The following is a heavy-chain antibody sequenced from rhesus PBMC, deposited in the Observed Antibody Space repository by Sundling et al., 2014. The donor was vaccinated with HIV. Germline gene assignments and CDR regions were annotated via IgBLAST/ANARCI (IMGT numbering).Heavy chain of an antibody. D-gene: IGHD3-28*01. CDR2: IYGSGSST. CDR3: ATPTYYYNSGYKFDY. J-gene: IGHJ4*01. V-gene: IGHV4-160*01. Sequence: QVQLQESGPGLVEPSETLSLICSVSNGSFSGYYWGWIRQPPGKGLEWIGGIYGSGSSTNYNPSLKSRVTISTDTSKNQFSLTLSSVTAADTAVYFCATPTYYYNSGYKFDYWGQGVLVTVSS. CDR1: NGSFSGYY.